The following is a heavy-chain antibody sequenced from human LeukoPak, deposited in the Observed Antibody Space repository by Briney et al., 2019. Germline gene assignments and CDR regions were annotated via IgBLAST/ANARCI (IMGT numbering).Heavy chain of an antibody. CDR3: ARGGSLLWFGGYYYYGMDV. Sequence: ALVKVSCKASGYTFTSYDINWVRQATGQGLEWMGWMNPNSGNTGYAQKFQGRVTMTRNTSISTAYMELSSLRSEDTAVYYCARGGSLLWFGGYYYYGMDVWGQGTTVTVSS. CDR1: GYTFTSYD. J-gene: IGHJ6*02. D-gene: IGHD3-10*01. V-gene: IGHV1-8*01. CDR2: MNPNSGNT.